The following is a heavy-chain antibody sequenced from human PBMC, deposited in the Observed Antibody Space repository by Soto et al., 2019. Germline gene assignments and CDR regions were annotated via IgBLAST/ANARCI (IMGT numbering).Heavy chain of an antibody. J-gene: IGHJ4*02. D-gene: IGHD2-15*01. Sequence: PGGSLRLSCAASGFTFSSYAMSWVRQAPGKGLEWVAVITYDGSSKYYADSVKGRFTISRDNSKNTLYLQMNSLRAEDTAVYYCAKDREVAASYYLDYWGQGTLVTVSS. V-gene: IGHV3-30*18. CDR3: AKDREVAASYYLDY. CDR2: ITYDGSSK. CDR1: GFTFSSYA.